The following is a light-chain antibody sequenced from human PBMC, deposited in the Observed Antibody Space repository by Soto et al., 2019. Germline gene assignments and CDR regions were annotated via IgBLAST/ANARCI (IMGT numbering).Light chain of an antibody. J-gene: IGKJ3*01. V-gene: IGKV1-27*01. CDR1: QGISNY. CDR2: GAS. CDR3: QKYDRAPFT. Sequence: DIQMTQSPSSLSAYLGDRVTITCRASQGISNYLAWYQQKPGRLPKLLLFGASTLQTGVPARFSGSGSGTLFTLTINGLQPEDFATYYCQKYDRAPFTFGHGTKVDFK.